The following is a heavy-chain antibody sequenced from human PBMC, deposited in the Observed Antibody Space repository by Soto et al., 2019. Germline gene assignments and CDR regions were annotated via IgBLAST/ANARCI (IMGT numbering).Heavy chain of an antibody. V-gene: IGHV1-69*13. CDR2: IIPIFGTA. CDR3: ARDSLGVVVVAATYGMDV. D-gene: IGHD2-15*01. Sequence: SVKVSCKASGGTFSSYAISWVRQAPGQGLEWMGGIIPIFGTANYAQKFQGRVTITADESTSTAYMELSSLRSEDTAVYYCARDSLGVVVVAATYGMDVWGQGTTVTV. J-gene: IGHJ6*02. CDR1: GGTFSSYA.